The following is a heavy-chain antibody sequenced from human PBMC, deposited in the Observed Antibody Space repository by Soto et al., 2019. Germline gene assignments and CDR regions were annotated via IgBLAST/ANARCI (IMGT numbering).Heavy chain of an antibody. V-gene: IGHV4-34*01. CDR3: ARPTESYYYDSSGYNPFDY. J-gene: IGHJ4*02. CDR2: INHSGST. Sequence: SETLSLTCAFYCGSFSGYYWSWIRQPPVKGLEWIGEINHSGSTNYNPSLKSRVTISVDASKNLFSLKLSRLRSDDTAVYYCARPTESYYYDSSGYNPFDYWGQGTLVTVSS. D-gene: IGHD3-22*01. CDR1: CGSFSGYY.